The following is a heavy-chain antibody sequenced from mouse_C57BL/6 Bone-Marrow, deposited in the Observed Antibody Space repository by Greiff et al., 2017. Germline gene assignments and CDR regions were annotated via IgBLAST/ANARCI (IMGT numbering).Heavy chain of an antibody. J-gene: IGHJ1*03. Sequence: VQLQQPGAELVKPGASVKMSCKASGYTFTSYWITWVKQRPGQGLEWIGDIYPGSGSTNYNEKFKSKATLTVDTSSSTAYMQLSGLTSEDSAVYYGARPYYSNYWYFDVWGTGTTVTVSS. D-gene: IGHD2-5*01. CDR3: ARPYYSNYWYFDV. CDR1: GYTFTSYW. CDR2: IYPGSGST. V-gene: IGHV1-55*01.